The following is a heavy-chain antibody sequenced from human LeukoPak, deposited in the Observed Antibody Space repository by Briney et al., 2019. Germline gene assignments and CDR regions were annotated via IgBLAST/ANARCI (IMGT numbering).Heavy chain of an antibody. D-gene: IGHD1-20*01. J-gene: IGHJ5*02. V-gene: IGHV4-31*03. CDR1: GGSISSGGYY. Sequence: PSETLSLTCTVSGGSISSGGYYWRWIRQHPGKGLEWIGYIYYSGSTYYNPSLKSRVTISVDTSKNQFSLKLSSVTAADTAVYYCARETRDNWNDVWWFDPWGQGTLVTVSS. CDR3: ARETRDNWNDVWWFDP. CDR2: IYYSGST.